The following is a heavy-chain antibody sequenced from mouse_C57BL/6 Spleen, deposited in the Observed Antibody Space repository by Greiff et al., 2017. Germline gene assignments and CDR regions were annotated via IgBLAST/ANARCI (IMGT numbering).Heavy chain of an antibody. D-gene: IGHD3-2*02. Sequence: QVQLQQSGAELVRPGASVTLSCKASGYTFTDYELHWVKQTPVHGLEWIGAIDPETGGTAYNQKVKGKAILTADKASSTAYMELRSLTSEDSAVYYCTRSPPYSSGYVGKFAYWGQGTLVTVSA. CDR2: IDPETGGT. J-gene: IGHJ3*01. V-gene: IGHV1-15*01. CDR1: GYTFTDYE. CDR3: TRSPPYSSGYVGKFAY.